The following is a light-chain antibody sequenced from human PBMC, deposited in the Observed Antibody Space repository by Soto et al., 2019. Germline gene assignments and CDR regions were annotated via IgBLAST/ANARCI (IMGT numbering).Light chain of an antibody. Sequence: QSVLTQPASVSGSPGQSITISCTGTSSDVGDYNFVSWYQQQPGKAPKLMIYEVTNRPSGVSNRFSGSKSGNTASLTISGLQAEDEAHYYCSSYTGSSTLGVFGSGTKLTVL. CDR1: SSDVGDYNF. V-gene: IGLV2-14*01. CDR2: EVT. J-gene: IGLJ1*01. CDR3: SSYTGSSTLGV.